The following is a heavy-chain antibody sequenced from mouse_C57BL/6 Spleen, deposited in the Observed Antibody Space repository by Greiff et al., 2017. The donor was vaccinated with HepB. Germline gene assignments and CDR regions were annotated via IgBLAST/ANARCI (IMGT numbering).Heavy chain of an antibody. V-gene: IGHV1-52*01. CDR1: GYTFTSYW. Sequence: QVQLQQPGAELVRPGSSVKLSCKASGYTFTSYWMHWVKQRPIQGLEWIGNIDPSDSATHYNQKFKDKATLTVDKSSSTAYMQLSSLTSEDSAVYYCARSDYGYAMDYWGQGTSVTVSS. D-gene: IGHD2-4*01. J-gene: IGHJ4*01. CDR2: IDPSDSAT. CDR3: ARSDYGYAMDY.